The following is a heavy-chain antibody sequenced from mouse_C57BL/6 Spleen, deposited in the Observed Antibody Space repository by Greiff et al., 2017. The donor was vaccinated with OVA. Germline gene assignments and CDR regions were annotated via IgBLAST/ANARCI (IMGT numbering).Heavy chain of an antibody. J-gene: IGHJ1*03. CDR2: INPNNGGT. V-gene: IGHV1-18*01. Sequence: EVQLQQSGPELVKPGASVKIPCKASGYTFTDYNMDWVKQSHGKSLEWIGDINPNNGGTIYNQKFKGKATLTVDKSSSTAYMELRSLTSEDTAVYYCARWANYYGSSPYWYFDVWGTGTTVTVSS. CDR1: GYTFTDYN. D-gene: IGHD1-1*01. CDR3: ARWANYYGSSPYWYFDV.